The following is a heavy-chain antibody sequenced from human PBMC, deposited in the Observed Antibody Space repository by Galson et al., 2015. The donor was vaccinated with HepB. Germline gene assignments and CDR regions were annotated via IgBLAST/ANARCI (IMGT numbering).Heavy chain of an antibody. D-gene: IGHD1-1*01. Sequence: SLRLSCAASGFSFSNYAMSWVRQAPGRGLEWVAVIVGGGSYTSYADSVSGRFTISRDNSKKTLSLQMDSLRAEDTAVYYCAKDVGETGTTFAHYLFRPGMGVGGPATAVTVFS. CDR2: IVGGGSYT. J-gene: IGHJ6*02. V-gene: IGHV3-23*01. CDR1: GFSFSNYA. CDR3: AKDVGETGTTFAHYLFRPGMGV.